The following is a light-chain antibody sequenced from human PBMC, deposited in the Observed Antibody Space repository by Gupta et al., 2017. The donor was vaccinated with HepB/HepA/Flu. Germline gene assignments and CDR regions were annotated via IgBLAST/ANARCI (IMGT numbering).Light chain of an antibody. CDR3: QHEDYVMCN. V-gene: IGKV1-33*01. CDR1: QDITHY. Sequence: DIQMTQSPSSLSASIGDRVTITCQASQDITHYLNWYQQKPGMAPKLLIYDASNLETGVPSRFSGSGSGTDFTFTISSRQPEDFATYYCQHEDYVMCNFGQGTTLDIK. J-gene: IGKJ2*04. CDR2: DAS.